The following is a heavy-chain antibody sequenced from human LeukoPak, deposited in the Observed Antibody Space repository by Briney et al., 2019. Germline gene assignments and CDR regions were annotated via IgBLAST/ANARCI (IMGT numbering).Heavy chain of an antibody. J-gene: IGHJ4*02. CDR2: ISSSSSTI. Sequence: GGSLRLSCAASGFTFSDYYMSWIRQAPGKGLEWVSYISSSSSTIYYADSVKGRFTISRDNAKNSLYLQMNSLRDEDTAVYYCARGPIHSGPNVIDYWGQGTLVTVSS. CDR3: ARGPIHSGPNVIDY. D-gene: IGHD1-26*01. CDR1: GFTFSDYY. V-gene: IGHV3-11*04.